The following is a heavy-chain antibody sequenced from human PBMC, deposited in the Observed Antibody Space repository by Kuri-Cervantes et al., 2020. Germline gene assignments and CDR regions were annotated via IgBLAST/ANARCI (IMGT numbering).Heavy chain of an antibody. V-gene: IGHV3-30-3*01. J-gene: IGHJ4*02. D-gene: IGHD3-10*01. CDR2: ISYDGSNK. CDR3: ARDSIWFGEPFDY. Sequence: GGSLRLSCAASGFTFSSYAMHWVRQAPGKGLEWVAVISYDGSNKYYADSVKGRFTISRDNSKNTLYLQMNSLRAEDTAVYYCARDSIWFGEPFDYWGQGTLVTVSS. CDR1: GFTFSSYA.